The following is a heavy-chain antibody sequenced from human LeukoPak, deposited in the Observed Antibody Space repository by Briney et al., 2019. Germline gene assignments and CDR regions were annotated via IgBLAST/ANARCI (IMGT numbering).Heavy chain of an antibody. V-gene: IGHV1-69*05. J-gene: IGHJ4*02. CDR2: IIPIFGTA. Sequence: ASVKLSCKASGGTFSSYAISWVRQAPGQGHEWMGGIIPIFGTANYAQKSQGRVTITTDESTSTAYMELSSLRSEDTAVYYCARDFSEYGAHQGVSMDYWGQGTLVTVSS. D-gene: IGHD4/OR15-4a*01. CDR1: GGTFSSYA. CDR3: ARDFSEYGAHQGVSMDY.